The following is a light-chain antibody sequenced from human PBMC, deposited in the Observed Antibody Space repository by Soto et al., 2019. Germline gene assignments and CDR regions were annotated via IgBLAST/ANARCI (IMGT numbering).Light chain of an antibody. J-gene: IGLJ3*02. CDR3: SLSYSGLRV. V-gene: IGLV7-46*01. Sequence: QAVVTQEPSLAVSPGGTVTLTCGSSTGAVATRHYPYWFQQKPGQAPKTLIYDTNNRHSWTPARFSGSLLGDKAALTLSDAQPEDETEYHCSLSYSGLRVFGEGTKVTVL. CDR1: TGAVATRHY. CDR2: DTN.